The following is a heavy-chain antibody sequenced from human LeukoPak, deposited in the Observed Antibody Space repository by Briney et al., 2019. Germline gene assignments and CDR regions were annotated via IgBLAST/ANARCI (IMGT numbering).Heavy chain of an antibody. Sequence: SETLSLTCTVSGGSISYYYWSWIRQPPGKGLEWIAYINYSGNTDYNPSLKSRVTISVDTSKNHFSLKLNSVTAADTAVYYCARLNVLNSSVLHHFDHWGQGTRVTVSS. CDR2: INYSGNT. CDR3: ARLNVLNSSVLHHFDH. CDR1: GGSISYYY. V-gene: IGHV4-59*08. J-gene: IGHJ4*02. D-gene: IGHD6-13*01.